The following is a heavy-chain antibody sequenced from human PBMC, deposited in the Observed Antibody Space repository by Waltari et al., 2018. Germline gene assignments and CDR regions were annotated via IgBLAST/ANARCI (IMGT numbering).Heavy chain of an antibody. CDR3: VTVGSSIQAFDYFDN. V-gene: IGHV4-61*02. J-gene: IGHJ4*02. Sequence: QVQLQESVPGLVKPSQTLSLTCSVSGVSITSGSHYWSWIRQPAGKGLEWIGHIYTSGSTKYNPSLKRRVTISVDTSKNQFSLRLSSVTAADTAVYYCVTVGSSIQAFDYFDNWGQGTLVIVSS. D-gene: IGHD3-3*02. CDR2: IYTSGST. CDR1: GVSITSGSHY.